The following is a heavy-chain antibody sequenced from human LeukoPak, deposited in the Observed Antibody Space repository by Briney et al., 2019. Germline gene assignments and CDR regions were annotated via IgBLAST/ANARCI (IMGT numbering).Heavy chain of an antibody. J-gene: IGHJ5*02. CDR2: ISGSGGST. Sequence: GASLRLSCAASGFTFSSYAMSWVRQAPGKGLEWVSAISGSGGSTYYADSVKGRFTISRDNSKNTLYLQMNSLRAEDTAVYYCAKDHSSGWPENWFDPWGQATLVTVSS. D-gene: IGHD6-19*01. V-gene: IGHV3-23*01. CDR1: GFTFSSYA. CDR3: AKDHSSGWPENWFDP.